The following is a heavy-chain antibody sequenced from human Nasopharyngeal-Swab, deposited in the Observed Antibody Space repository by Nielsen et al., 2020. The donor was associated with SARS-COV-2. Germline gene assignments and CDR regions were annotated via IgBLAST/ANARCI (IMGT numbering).Heavy chain of an antibody. Sequence: GESLKISCEASGFTFSSYGMHWVRQAPGKGLEWVAVIWYDGSNKYYADSVKGRFTISRDNSKNTLYLQMNSLRAEDTAVYYCARDGYGFDYWGQGTLVTVSS. CDR3: ARDGYGFDY. D-gene: IGHD5-18*01. V-gene: IGHV3-33*01. J-gene: IGHJ4*02. CDR2: IWYDGSNK. CDR1: GFTFSSYG.